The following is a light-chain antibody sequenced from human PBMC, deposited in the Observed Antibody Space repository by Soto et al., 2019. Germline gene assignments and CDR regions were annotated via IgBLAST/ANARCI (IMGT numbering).Light chain of an antibody. CDR2: GAS. CDR1: QSISSSY. V-gene: IGKV3-20*01. Sequence: DIVLTQSPGTLSLSPGERATLSCRASQSISSSYLAWYQQRPGQAPRLLIYGASSRATGIPDRFSGSGSGTDFTLIISRLEPEDFAVYYCQQYRLSPWTFGQGTKVEI. J-gene: IGKJ1*01. CDR3: QQYRLSPWT.